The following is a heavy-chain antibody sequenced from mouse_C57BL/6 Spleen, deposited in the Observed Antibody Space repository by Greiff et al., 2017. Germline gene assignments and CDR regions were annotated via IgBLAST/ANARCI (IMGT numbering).Heavy chain of an antibody. Sequence: VKLMESGAELVRPGTSVKVSCKASGYAFTDYLIEWVKQRPGQGLEWIGVINPGSGGTNYNEKCKGKATLTADKSSSTAYMQLSSLTSEDSAVYFWARIYYYGSSDYWGQGTTLTVSS. V-gene: IGHV1-54*01. D-gene: IGHD1-1*01. CDR3: ARIYYYGSSDY. CDR2: INPGSGGT. J-gene: IGHJ2*01. CDR1: GYAFTDYL.